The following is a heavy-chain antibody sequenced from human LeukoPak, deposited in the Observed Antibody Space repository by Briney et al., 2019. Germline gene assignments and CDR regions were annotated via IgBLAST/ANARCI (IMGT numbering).Heavy chain of an antibody. V-gene: IGHV4-34*01. CDR3: ARGGYDYIWGSYRSASDAFDI. CDR1: GGSFSGYY. CDR2: INHSGST. Sequence: KPSETLSLTCAVYGGSFSGYYWSWIRQPPGKGLEWIGEINHSGSTNYNPSLKSRVTISVGTSKNQFSLKLSSVTAADTAVYYCARGGYDYIWGSYRSASDAFDIWGQGTMVTVSS. D-gene: IGHD3-16*02. J-gene: IGHJ3*02.